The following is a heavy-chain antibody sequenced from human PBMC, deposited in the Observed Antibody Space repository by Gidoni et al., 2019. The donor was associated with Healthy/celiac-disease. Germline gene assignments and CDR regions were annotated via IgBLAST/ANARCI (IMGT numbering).Heavy chain of an antibody. J-gene: IGHJ6*02. Sequence: EVQLVASGGGLVKPGGSLRLSFAASGFTFSNAWMSWVRQAPGKGLEWVGRIKSKTDGGTTDYAAPVKGRFTISRDDSKNTLYLQMNSLKTEDTAVYYCTTDSPITMISVGMDVWGQGTTDTVSS. CDR1: GFTFSNAW. V-gene: IGHV3-15*01. CDR2: IKSKTDGGTT. D-gene: IGHD3-22*01. CDR3: TTDSPITMISVGMDV.